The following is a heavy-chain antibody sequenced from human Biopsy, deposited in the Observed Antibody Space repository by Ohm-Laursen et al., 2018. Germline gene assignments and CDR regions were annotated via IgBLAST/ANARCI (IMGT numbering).Heavy chain of an antibody. CDR3: ARERDP. Sequence: GGPVKVSCKASAYSFGDHRIHWVRQAPGQGLEWMGWIDTINGGTRSAQKFQGRVTMTRDTSISTAYMELSRLTSDDTAVYYCARERDPWGQGTLVTVSS. J-gene: IGHJ5*02. CDR1: AYSFGDHR. CDR2: IDTINGGT. V-gene: IGHV1-2*02.